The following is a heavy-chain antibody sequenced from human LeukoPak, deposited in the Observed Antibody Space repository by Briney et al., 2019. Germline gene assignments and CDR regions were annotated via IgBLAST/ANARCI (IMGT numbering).Heavy chain of an antibody. CDR1: GYSFSSYL. D-gene: IGHD3-10*01. CDR3: ARRRSSTLIDY. CDR2: IYPGDSDT. Sequence: GESLKISCRGSGYSFSSYLIAWVRQMPGKGLEWMGIIYPGDSDTTYSPSFQGQVTISADKSISTAYLQWSSLKASDTAMYICARRRSSTLIDYWGQGTLVTVSS. J-gene: IGHJ4*02. V-gene: IGHV5-51*01.